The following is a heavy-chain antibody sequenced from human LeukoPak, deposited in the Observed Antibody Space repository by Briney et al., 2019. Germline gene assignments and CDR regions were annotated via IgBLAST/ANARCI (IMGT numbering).Heavy chain of an antibody. J-gene: IGHJ4*02. CDR2: ISGDGGST. D-gene: IGHD3-22*01. Sequence: GGSLRLSCATSVCTSDVYAMRSVRQAPGKGLEWVSLISGDGGSTYYADSVKGRFTISRDNSKNSLYLQMNSLRAEDTALYYCGRDLSLVINSSLDSRGRGTLVTVSS. CDR3: GRDLSLVINSSLDS. V-gene: IGHV3-43*02. CDR1: VCTSDVYA.